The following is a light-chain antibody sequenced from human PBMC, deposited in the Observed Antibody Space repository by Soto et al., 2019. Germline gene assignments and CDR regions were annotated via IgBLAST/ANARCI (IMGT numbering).Light chain of an antibody. V-gene: IGKV3-20*01. CDR1: QSVSSSY. Sequence: EIVLTQSPGTLSLSPGERATLSCRASQSVSSSYLAWYQQKPGQAPRLLIYGASSSATGIPDGFSGSGSGTDFTLTISRLEPEDFAVYYCQQYGSSPTFGQGTKVEIK. CDR3: QQYGSSPT. CDR2: GAS. J-gene: IGKJ1*01.